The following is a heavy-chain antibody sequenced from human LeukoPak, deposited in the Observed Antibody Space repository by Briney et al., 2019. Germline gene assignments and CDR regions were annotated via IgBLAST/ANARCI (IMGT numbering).Heavy chain of an antibody. CDR2: ISHSGST. Sequence: SETLSLTCSVYGGSFSGYYWSWIRQAPGKGLEWIGEISHSGSTNYNPSLKSRVTISVDTSKNQFSLKLSSVTAADTAVYYCARRVGDYVWGNYRPFDYWGQGTLVTVSS. D-gene: IGHD3-16*02. V-gene: IGHV4-34*01. CDR3: ARRVGDYVWGNYRPFDY. CDR1: GGSFSGYY. J-gene: IGHJ4*02.